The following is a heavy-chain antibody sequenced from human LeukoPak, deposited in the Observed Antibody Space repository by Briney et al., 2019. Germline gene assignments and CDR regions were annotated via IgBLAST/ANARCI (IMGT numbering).Heavy chain of an antibody. D-gene: IGHD5/OR15-5a*01. CDR3: AKEDIVSTMGNFDY. J-gene: IGHJ4*02. V-gene: IGHV3-23*01. Sequence: PGGSLRLSCAASAFTFSSYAMGSVRPAPGKGLEWVSALTGSGATTNSADSVKGRFTISRDNSKNTLFLQMNSLRAEDTAVYYCAKEDIVSTMGNFDYWGQGTLVTVSS. CDR2: LTGSGATT. CDR1: AFTFSSYA.